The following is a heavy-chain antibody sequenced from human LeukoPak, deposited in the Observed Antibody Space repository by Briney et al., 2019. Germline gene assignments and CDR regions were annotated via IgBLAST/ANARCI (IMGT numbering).Heavy chain of an antibody. CDR1: GGSFSGYY. CDR2: ITHSGST. Sequence: PSETLSLTCAVYGGSFSGYYWSWIRQPPGKGREWIGEITHSGSTNYNPSLKSRVTISVDTSKNQFSLKLSSVTAADTAVYYCARVLFSRGWCAFDIWGQGTMVTVSS. D-gene: IGHD6-19*01. CDR3: ARVLFSRGWCAFDI. V-gene: IGHV4-34*01. J-gene: IGHJ3*02.